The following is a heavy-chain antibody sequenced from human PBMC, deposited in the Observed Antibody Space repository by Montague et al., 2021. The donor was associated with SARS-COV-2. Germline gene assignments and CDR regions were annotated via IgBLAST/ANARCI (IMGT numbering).Heavy chain of an antibody. CDR1: GFPLSTSGMC. D-gene: IGHD4-17*01. J-gene: IGHJ6*02. Sequence: PALVKPTQTLTLTCTCSGFPLSTSGMCVSWIRQPPGKALEWLALIDWDDDKYCSTSLKTRLTISKDTSKNQVVLTMTNMDPVDTATYYCARMTTVTYPYYDYYGMDVWGQGTTVTVSS. CDR3: ARMTTVTYPYYDYYGMDV. CDR2: IDWDDDK. V-gene: IGHV2-70*01.